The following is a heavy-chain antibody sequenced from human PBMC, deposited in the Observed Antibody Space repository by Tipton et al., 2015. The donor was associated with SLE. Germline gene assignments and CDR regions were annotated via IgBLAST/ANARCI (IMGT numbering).Heavy chain of an antibody. Sequence: TLSLTCAVYGGSFSGYYWSWIRQPPGKGLEWIGEINHSGSTNYNPPLKSRVTISVDTSKNQFSLKLSSVTAADTAVYYCARDLTGLGFDYWGQGTLVTVSS. CDR3: ARDLTGLGFDY. V-gene: IGHV4-34*01. CDR1: GGSFSGYY. D-gene: IGHD1-20*01. CDR2: INHSGST. J-gene: IGHJ4*02.